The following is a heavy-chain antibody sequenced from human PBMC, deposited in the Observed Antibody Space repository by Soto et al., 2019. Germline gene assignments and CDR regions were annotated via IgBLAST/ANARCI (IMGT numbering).Heavy chain of an antibody. CDR2: INPSGGST. Sequence: ASVKVSCKASGYTFTSYDINWVRQATGQGLEWMGIINPSGGSTSYAQKFQGRVTMTRDTSTSTVYMELSSLRSEDTAVYYCARDGFDRGATTMGYWGQGTLVTVSS. J-gene: IGHJ4*02. CDR3: ARDGFDRGATTMGY. D-gene: IGHD1-26*01. V-gene: IGHV1-46*01. CDR1: GYTFTSYD.